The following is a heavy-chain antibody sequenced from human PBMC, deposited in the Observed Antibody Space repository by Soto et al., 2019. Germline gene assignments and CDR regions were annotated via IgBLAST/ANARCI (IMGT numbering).Heavy chain of an antibody. CDR1: GYSFTDYY. CDR2: INTKTGGT. Sequence: QVHLVQSGAEVKKPGASVKVSCKASGYSFTDYYMHWVRQAPGQGLEWRGWINTKTGGTNYAQRVQGRVTMTGDTSINTAYKELSRLRSDDTAVYYCARVGPTGWFDPWGQGTVVTVSS. J-gene: IGHJ5*02. V-gene: IGHV1-2*02. CDR3: ARVGPTGWFDP.